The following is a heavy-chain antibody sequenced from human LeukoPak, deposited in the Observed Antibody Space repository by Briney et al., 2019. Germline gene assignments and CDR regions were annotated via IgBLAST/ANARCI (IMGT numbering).Heavy chain of an antibody. Sequence: GRSLRLSCAASGFTVSSNYMSWVRRAPGKGLEWVLVIYSGGSTYYADSVKGRFTISRDNSKNTLYLQMNSLRVEDTAVYYCARGPGSGSYLSYWGQGTLVSVSS. J-gene: IGHJ4*02. CDR3: ARGPGSGSYLSY. V-gene: IGHV3-66*01. CDR2: IYSGGST. CDR1: GFTVSSNY. D-gene: IGHD3-10*01.